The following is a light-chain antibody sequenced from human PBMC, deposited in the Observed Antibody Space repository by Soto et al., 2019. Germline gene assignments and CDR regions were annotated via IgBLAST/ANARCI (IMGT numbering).Light chain of an antibody. CDR2: GAS. J-gene: IGKJ1*01. CDR1: QSVSSNY. CDR3: QQYGSSPWT. V-gene: IGKV3-20*01. Sequence: EIVLTQSPGTLSLSPGERATLSCRASQSVSSNYLAWYQQKPGQAPRPLIYGASSRATGIPDRFICSGAGTDFTLTISRLESEDFAVYYCQQYGSSPWTFGQGTKVDIK.